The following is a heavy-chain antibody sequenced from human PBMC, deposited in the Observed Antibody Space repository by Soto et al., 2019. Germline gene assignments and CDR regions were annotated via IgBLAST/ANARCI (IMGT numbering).Heavy chain of an antibody. CDR3: DRGGGYDSFDY. J-gene: IGHJ4*02. CDR1: GASISYGGFS. D-gene: IGHD1-26*01. Sequence: QLQLQESGSGVVKTSETLSLTCTVSGASISYGGFSWSWIRQSPGTGLEWIGYISHIENTYLHPSFKSRSTMSIDRTRNQCSLKLSSVTAANIAVYYCDRGGGYDSFDYWGQVVLVTVPS. V-gene: IGHV4-30-2*06. CDR2: ISHIENT.